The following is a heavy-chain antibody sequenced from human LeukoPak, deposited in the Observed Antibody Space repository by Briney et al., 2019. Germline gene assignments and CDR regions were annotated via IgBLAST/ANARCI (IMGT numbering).Heavy chain of an antibody. V-gene: IGHV1-69*13. Sequence: ASVKVSCKASGGPFSHYALTWVRQAPGQGLEWMGGIIAMSGKTNYGQRLQGSITITADASTSTAYMALSTLRSDDTAVYYCASRIWGIDFWGQGTLVTVSS. J-gene: IGHJ4*02. CDR1: GGPFSHYA. CDR3: ASRIWGIDF. D-gene: IGHD3-16*01. CDR2: IIAMSGKT.